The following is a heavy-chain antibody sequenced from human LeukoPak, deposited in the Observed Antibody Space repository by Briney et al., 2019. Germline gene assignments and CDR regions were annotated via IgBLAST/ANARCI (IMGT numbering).Heavy chain of an antibody. Sequence: GRSLRLSCAASGFTFSSYAMHWVRQAPGKGLEWVAVISYDGSNKFYADSVKGRFTFSRDNSKNTLYLQMDSLRAEDTAVYYCAKDLKVAAGPMDVWGKGTTVTVSP. V-gene: IGHV3-30*07. CDR2: ISYDGSNK. CDR1: GFTFSSYA. D-gene: IGHD6-13*01. CDR3: AKDLKVAAGPMDV. J-gene: IGHJ6*04.